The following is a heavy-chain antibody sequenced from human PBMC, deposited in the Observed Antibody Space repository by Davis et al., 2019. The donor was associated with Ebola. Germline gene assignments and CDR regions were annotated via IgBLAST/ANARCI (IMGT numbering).Heavy chain of an antibody. V-gene: IGHV1-8*01. CDR1: EYTFTSYD. Sequence: ASVKVSCKASEYTFTSYDINWARQATGHGLEWMGWMNPNTGHTGYAQKFQGRVTMTRDTSTSTVYMELSSLRSEDTAVYYCARTYYDFWSGYLDPPGYYMDVWGKGTTVTVSS. D-gene: IGHD3-3*01. CDR2: MNPNTGHT. CDR3: ARTYYDFWSGYLDPPGYYMDV. J-gene: IGHJ6*03.